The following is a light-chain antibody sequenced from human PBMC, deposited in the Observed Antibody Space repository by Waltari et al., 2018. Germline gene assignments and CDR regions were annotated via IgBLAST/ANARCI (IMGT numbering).Light chain of an antibody. CDR3: ASYTSTNTVI. CDR1: SSAIGCYHY. V-gene: IGLV2-14*03. CDR2: DVA. J-gene: IGLJ2*01. Sequence: QSALTQPASVSASPGQSITISCTGTSSAIGCYHYVSWYQHHPGKVPKLMIYDVARWPSGVSNRFSGSKSGNTASLTISGLQAEDEADYYCASYTSTNTVIFGGGTKVTVL.